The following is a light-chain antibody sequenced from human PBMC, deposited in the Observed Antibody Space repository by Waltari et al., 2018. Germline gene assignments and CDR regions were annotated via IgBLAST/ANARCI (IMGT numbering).Light chain of an antibody. J-gene: IGLJ3*02. CDR2: DVT. Sequence: QSALTQPASVSGSPGQSITISCIGTSSDIGGYNYVPWYQQHPGKAPKVMIYDVTKRPSGVSNRFSGSKSGSTASLTISGLQAEDEADYYCSSYTCSNTWVFGGGTKLTVL. V-gene: IGLV2-14*01. CDR1: SSDIGGYNY. CDR3: SSYTCSNTWV.